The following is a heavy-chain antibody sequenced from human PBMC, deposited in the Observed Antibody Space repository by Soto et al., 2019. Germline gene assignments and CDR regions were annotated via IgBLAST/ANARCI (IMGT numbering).Heavy chain of an antibody. Sequence: GGSLRLSCAASGFTFDDYAMHWVRKAPGKGLEWVSGISWNSGSIGYADSVKGRFTISRDNAKNSLYLQMNSLRAEDAGLYYWAKANYGSSASYFDYWVQGTLVTVSS. CDR2: ISWNSGSI. D-gene: IGHD3-10*01. CDR1: GFTFDDYA. J-gene: IGHJ4*02. CDR3: AKANYGSSASYFDY. V-gene: IGHV3-9*01.